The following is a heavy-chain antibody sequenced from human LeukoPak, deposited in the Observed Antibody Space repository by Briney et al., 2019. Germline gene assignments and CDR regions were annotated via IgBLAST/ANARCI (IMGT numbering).Heavy chain of an antibody. D-gene: IGHD6-6*01. CDR3: ARADSSIAARLSRSSIFNYYYYMGV. V-gene: IGHV3-7*01. J-gene: IGHJ6*03. CDR1: GFTFISYW. CDR2: IKQDGSEK. Sequence: GGSLRLSCAASGFTFISYWMTWVRQAPGKGLEWVANIKQDGSEKYYVDSVKGRFTISRDNAKNSLYLQMNSLRAEDTAVYYCARADSSIAARLSRSSIFNYYYYMGVWGKGTTVTVSS.